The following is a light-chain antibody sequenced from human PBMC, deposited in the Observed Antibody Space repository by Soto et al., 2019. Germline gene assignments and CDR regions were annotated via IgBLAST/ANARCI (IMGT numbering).Light chain of an antibody. J-gene: IGKJ1*01. CDR3: QQYHSYPWT. Sequence: DIQMTQSPSILSASVGDRVTVTCRASQIINTWVAWYQQKPGKAPYLLIYKASTLEGGVPSRFSGTGSGTEFTLTISSVQPDDFATYYCQQYHSYPWTFGQGTKVDLK. CDR1: QIINTW. CDR2: KAS. V-gene: IGKV1-5*03.